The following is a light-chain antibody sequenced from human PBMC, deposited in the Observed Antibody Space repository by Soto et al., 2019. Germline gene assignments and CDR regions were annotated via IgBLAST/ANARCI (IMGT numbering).Light chain of an antibody. CDR1: SSDVGSSNF. J-gene: IGLJ2*01. CDR3: CSFGGTLNTVNKIVV. CDR2: EVS. V-gene: IGLV2-8*01. Sequence: QSVLTQPPSASGSPGQSVTISCTGTSSDVGSSNFVSWYQVHPGKAPKLMIYEVSKRPSGVPDRFSGSKSGNTASLTVSGLQADDEAEYYCCSFGGTLNTVNKIVVFGGGTKLTVL.